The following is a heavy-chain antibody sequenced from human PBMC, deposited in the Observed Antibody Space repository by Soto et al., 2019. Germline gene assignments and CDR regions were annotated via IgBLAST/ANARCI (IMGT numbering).Heavy chain of an antibody. J-gene: IGHJ5*02. CDR1: GFTFSSYW. D-gene: IGHD3-3*01. CDR2: INSDGSST. Sequence: GGSLRLSCAASGFTFSSYWMHWVRQAPGKGLVWVSRINSDGSSTSYAASVKGRFTISRDNAKNTLYLQMNSLRAEDTAVYYCASEIGHYDFWSGYSAYNWFDPWGQGTLVTVSS. V-gene: IGHV3-74*01. CDR3: ASEIGHYDFWSGYSAYNWFDP.